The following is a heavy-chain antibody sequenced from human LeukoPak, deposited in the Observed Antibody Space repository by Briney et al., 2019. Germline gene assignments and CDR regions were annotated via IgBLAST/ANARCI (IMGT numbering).Heavy chain of an antibody. Sequence: GASVKVSCKASGYTFTSYDINWVRQATGQGLEWMGWMNPNSGNTGYAQKFQGRVTMTRNTSISTAYMELGSLRSEDTAVYYCASLAGGSYYYYGMDVWGQGTTVTVSS. CDR3: ASLAGGSYYYYGMDV. CDR2: MNPNSGNT. D-gene: IGHD3-16*01. V-gene: IGHV1-8*01. J-gene: IGHJ6*02. CDR1: GYTFTSYD.